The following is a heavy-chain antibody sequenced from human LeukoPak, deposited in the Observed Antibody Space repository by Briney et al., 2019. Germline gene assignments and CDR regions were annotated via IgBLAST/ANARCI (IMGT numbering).Heavy chain of an antibody. CDR1: GGSFSGYY. CDR3: ARFGSSTWYKGAFET. Sequence: SETLSLTCAVYGGSFSGYYWSWIRQPPGKGLEWVGEIVHSGNTKYNPSLKSQVTISVDTSKNQFSLNLTSVTAADTAVYYCARFGSSTWYKGAFETWGQGTMVTVAS. CDR2: IVHSGNT. D-gene: IGHD6-13*01. J-gene: IGHJ3*02. V-gene: IGHV4-34*12.